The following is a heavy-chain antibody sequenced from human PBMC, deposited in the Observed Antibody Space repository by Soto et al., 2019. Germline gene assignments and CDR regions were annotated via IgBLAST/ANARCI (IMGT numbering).Heavy chain of an antibody. CDR1: GGTFSSYA. CDR3: ARDSPMARMDV. D-gene: IGHD3-10*01. CDR2: IIRIFSTA. V-gene: IGHV1-69*01. J-gene: IGHJ6*02. Sequence: QVQLVQSGAEVKKPGSSVKVSCKASGGTFSSYAISWVRQAPGKGLEWMGGIIRIFSTANYAQKFQGRVTITADSSTSTDYMELSSRRSEDTALYCCARDSPMARMDVWGQGTTVTVSS.